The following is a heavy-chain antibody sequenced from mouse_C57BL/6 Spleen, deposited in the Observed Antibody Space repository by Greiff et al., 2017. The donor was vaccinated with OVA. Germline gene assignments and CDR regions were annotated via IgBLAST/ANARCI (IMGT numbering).Heavy chain of an antibody. J-gene: IGHJ2*01. D-gene: IGHD2-14*01. CDR1: GYTFTDYY. CDR2: INPNNGGT. CDR3: AREGTAVTVYFDY. Sequence: EVQLQQSGPELVKPGASVKISCKASGYTFTDYYMNWVKQSHGKSLEWIGDINPNNGGTSYNQKFKGKATLTVDKYSSTAYMELRRLTSEDSAVYSCAREGTAVTVYFDYWGQGTTLTVSS. V-gene: IGHV1-26*01.